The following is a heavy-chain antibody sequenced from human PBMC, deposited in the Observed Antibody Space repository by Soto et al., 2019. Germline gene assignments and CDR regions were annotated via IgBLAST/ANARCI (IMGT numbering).Heavy chain of an antibody. J-gene: IGHJ4*02. CDR3: ARAPPYSGYDRGLDS. V-gene: IGHV1-69*06. CDR2: IIPIFGTA. Sequence: SVKVSCKASGGPFISYAIIWVRQAPGQGLEWMGGIIPIFGTANYAQKFQGRVTITADKSTSTAHMELSSLRSEDTAVYYCARAPPYSGYDRGLDSWGQGTLVTVSS. CDR1: GGPFISYA. D-gene: IGHD5-12*01.